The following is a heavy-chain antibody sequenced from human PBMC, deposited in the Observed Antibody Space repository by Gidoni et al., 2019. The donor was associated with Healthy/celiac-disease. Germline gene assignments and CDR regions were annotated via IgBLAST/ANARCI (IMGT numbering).Heavy chain of an antibody. J-gene: IGHJ6*03. CDR3: AKTPYSSSWYKPYYYYYMDV. V-gene: IGHV3-23*01. D-gene: IGHD6-13*01. CDR1: GFTFSRHA. CDR2: ISGSGGST. Sequence: EGQLLESGGGLVQPGGSLSISCSAPGFTFSRHALSWVRQAPGKGLEWVSAISGSGGSTYYADSVKGRFTISRDNSKNTLYLQMNSLRAEDTAVYYCAKTPYSSSWYKPYYYYYMDVWGKGTTVTVSS.